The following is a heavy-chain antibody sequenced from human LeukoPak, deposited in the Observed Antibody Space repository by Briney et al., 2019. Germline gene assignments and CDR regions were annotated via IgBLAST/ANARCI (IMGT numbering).Heavy chain of an antibody. CDR1: GGSFSAYF. CDR2: INHSGST. Sequence: PSETLSLTCAVNGGSFSAYFWSWVRQPPGKGLEWIGEINHSGSTNYNPSLKSRVTISVDTSKNQFSLKLSSVTAADTAVYYCATYKEGYSSGWYAQYYYYGMDVWGQGTTVTVSS. J-gene: IGHJ6*02. V-gene: IGHV4-34*01. D-gene: IGHD6-19*01. CDR3: ATYKEGYSSGWYAQYYYYGMDV.